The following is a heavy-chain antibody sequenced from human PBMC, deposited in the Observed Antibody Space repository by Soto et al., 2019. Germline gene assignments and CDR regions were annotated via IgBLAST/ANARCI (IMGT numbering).Heavy chain of an antibody. CDR1: GYSFPNNW. CDR3: ARHTYYYDSSGYREGAYYYYYYGMDV. CDR2: IDLTDSYT. Sequence: GESLKISCKGSGYSFPNNWITWVRQMPGKGLEWMGRIDLTDSYTSYSPSFQGHVSFSADKSINTAYLQWSSLRASDTAMYYCARHTYYYDSSGYREGAYYYYYYGMDVWGQGTTVTVSS. V-gene: IGHV5-10-1*01. D-gene: IGHD3-22*01. J-gene: IGHJ6*02.